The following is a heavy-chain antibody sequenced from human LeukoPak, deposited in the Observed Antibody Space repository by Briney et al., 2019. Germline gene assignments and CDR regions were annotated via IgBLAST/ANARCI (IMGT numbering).Heavy chain of an antibody. CDR2: MSSDGTTT. CDR1: AFTFSRYW. CDR3: ARFAYDSGSLS. D-gene: IGHD3-10*01. Sequence: PGGSLRLSCAASAFTFSRYWMHWVRQTPGEGLVWVSRMSSDGTTTTYADSVKGRFTISRDNARTTLYLQMNSLRAQDTAVYYCARFAYDSGSLSWRQGALVTVPS. J-gene: IGHJ5*02. V-gene: IGHV3-74*01.